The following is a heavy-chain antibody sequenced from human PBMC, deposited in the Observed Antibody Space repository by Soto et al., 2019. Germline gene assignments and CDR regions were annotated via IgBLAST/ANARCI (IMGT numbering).Heavy chain of an antibody. V-gene: IGHV3-53*01. Sequence: GGSLRLSCAASGFIVNNNYMSWVRQAPGKGLEWVSFIYSGGSRYYADSVKGRFTISRDNSKNTLYLQMNSLRVEDTAVYYCARDVQYSTSSGYCYAMDVWGQGTTVTVSS. D-gene: IGHD6-13*01. CDR1: GFIVNNNY. J-gene: IGHJ6*02. CDR2: IYSGGSR. CDR3: ARDVQYSTSSGYCYAMDV.